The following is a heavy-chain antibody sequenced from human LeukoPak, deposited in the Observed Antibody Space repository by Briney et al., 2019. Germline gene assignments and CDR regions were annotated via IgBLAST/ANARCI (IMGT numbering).Heavy chain of an antibody. CDR2: INPNSGGT. CDR3: ATPRGPNCSGGSCYGGGFDY. CDR1: GYTFTGYY. D-gene: IGHD2-15*01. J-gene: IGHJ4*02. Sequence: ASVKVSCKASGYTFTGYYMHWVRQAPGQGLEWMGWINPNSGGTNYAQKFQGRVTMTRDTSISTAYMGLSRLRSDDTAVYYCATPRGPNCSGGSCYGGGFDYWGQGTLVTVSS. V-gene: IGHV1-2*02.